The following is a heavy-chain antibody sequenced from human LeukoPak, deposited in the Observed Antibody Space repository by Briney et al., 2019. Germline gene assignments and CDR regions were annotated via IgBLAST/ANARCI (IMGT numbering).Heavy chain of an antibody. Sequence: SETLSLTCTVSGGSISSGDYYWSWIRQPPGKGLEWIGYIYYSGSTYYNPSLKSRVTISVDTSKNQFSLKLSSVTAADTAVYYCARVYDFWSGMYYFDYWGQETLVTVSS. J-gene: IGHJ4*02. V-gene: IGHV4-30-4*08. CDR2: IYYSGST. D-gene: IGHD3-3*01. CDR3: ARVYDFWSGMYYFDY. CDR1: GGSISSGDYY.